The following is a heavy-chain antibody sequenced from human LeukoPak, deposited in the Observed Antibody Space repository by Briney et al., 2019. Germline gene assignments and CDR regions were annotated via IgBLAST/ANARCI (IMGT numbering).Heavy chain of an antibody. CDR2: VSPYNGNT. J-gene: IGHJ4*02. CDR3: ARVGAVAGHRWSDEY. Sequence: GASVKVSCEASGYTFTSYGISWVRQAPGQGLEWMGWVSPYNGNTNYAQKLQGRVTMTTDTSTSTAYMELRSLRSDDTAVYYCARVGAVAGHRWSDEYWGQGTLVTVSS. D-gene: IGHD6-19*01. V-gene: IGHV1-18*01. CDR1: GYTFTSYG.